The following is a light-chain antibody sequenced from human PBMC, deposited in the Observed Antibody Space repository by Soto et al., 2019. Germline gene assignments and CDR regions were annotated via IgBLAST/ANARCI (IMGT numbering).Light chain of an antibody. CDR3: QRYDTYSWT. V-gene: IGKV1-5*03. CDR2: AAS. J-gene: IGKJ1*01. Sequence: DIQMTQSPSTLSASVGDRVTITCRASQSISSWLAWYQQKPGKAPKLLIYAASALASGVPSRFSGSVSGTEFTLTISSLQPDDFGTYFCQRYDTYSWTFGQGTKVEIK. CDR1: QSISSW.